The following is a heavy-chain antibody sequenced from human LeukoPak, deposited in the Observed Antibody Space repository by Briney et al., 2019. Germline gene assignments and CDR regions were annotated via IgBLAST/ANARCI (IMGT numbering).Heavy chain of an antibody. CDR1: GFTFSTYG. V-gene: IGHV3-30*02. Sequence: GGSLRLSCAASGFTFSTYGMHWVRQAPGKGLEWVAFIRYDGSNKYYADSVKGRFTISRDNSKNTLYLQMNSLRAEDTAVYYCARVQQQLGAFDIWGQGTMVTVSS. CDR3: ARVQQQLGAFDI. D-gene: IGHD6-13*01. CDR2: IRYDGSNK. J-gene: IGHJ3*02.